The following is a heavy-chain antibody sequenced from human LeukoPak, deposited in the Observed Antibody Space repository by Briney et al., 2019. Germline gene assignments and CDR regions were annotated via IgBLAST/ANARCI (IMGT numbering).Heavy chain of an antibody. CDR1: GYTFTSYG. Sequence: AASVKVSCKASGYTFTSYGISWVRQAPGQGLEWMGWISAYNGNTNYAQKLQGRVTMTTDTSTSTAYMELRGLRSDDTAVYYSAGGGWIAAAGGGGYFDYWGQGTLVTVSS. V-gene: IGHV1-18*01. J-gene: IGHJ4*02. CDR2: ISAYNGNT. D-gene: IGHD6-13*01. CDR3: AGGGWIAAAGGGGYFDY.